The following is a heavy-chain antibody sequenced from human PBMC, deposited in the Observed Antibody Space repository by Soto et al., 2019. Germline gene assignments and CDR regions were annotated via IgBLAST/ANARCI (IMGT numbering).Heavy chain of an antibody. Sequence: PSETLSLTCTVSGDSISSYYWSWIRQPPGKGLEWIGYIHYSGSTNYNPSLKSRVTISVDTSKNQFSLKLSSVTAADTAVYYCATARSRKAATRWAGMYDPWGHGTLATSSS. CDR3: ATARSRKAATRWAGMYDP. CDR1: GDSISSYY. CDR2: IHYSGST. D-gene: IGHD6-25*01. J-gene: IGHJ5*02. V-gene: IGHV4-59*01.